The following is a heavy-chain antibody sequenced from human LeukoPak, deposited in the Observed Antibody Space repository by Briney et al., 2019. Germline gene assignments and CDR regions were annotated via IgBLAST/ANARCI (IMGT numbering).Heavy chain of an antibody. CDR2: INHSGST. CDR1: GGSFSGYY. J-gene: IGHJ4*02. D-gene: IGHD4-23*01. V-gene: IGHV4-34*01. CDR3: ARNGGGYFDY. Sequence: KPSETLSLTCAVYGGSFSGYYWSWIRQPPGKGLEWIGEINHSGSTNYNPSLKSRVTISVDTSKNQFSLKLSSVTAADTAVYYCARNGGGYFDYWGQGTLVTVSS.